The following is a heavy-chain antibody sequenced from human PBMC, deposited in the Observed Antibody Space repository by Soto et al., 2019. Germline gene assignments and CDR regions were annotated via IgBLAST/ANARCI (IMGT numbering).Heavy chain of an antibody. Sequence: QVQLVESGGGLVKPGGSLRLSCAASGFTFSDYYMSWIRQAPGKGLEWVSYISCSSSYTNYADSVKGRFTISRDNAKNSLYLQMNSLRAEDTAVYYCARDLLTYYYDSSGTTPWYFDLWGRGTLVTVSS. D-gene: IGHD3-22*01. V-gene: IGHV3-11*06. CDR1: GFTFSDYY. CDR3: ARDLLTYYYDSSGTTPWYFDL. CDR2: ISCSSSYT. J-gene: IGHJ2*01.